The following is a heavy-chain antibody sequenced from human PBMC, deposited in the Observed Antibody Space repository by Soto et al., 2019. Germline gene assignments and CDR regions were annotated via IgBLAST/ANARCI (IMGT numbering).Heavy chain of an antibody. J-gene: IGHJ6*02. D-gene: IGHD1-1*01. CDR3: AKQQGPGTPYYYAMDV. Sequence: GGSLRLSCAASGFTFSSYAMSRVRQAPGKGLEWVSVIRSSGDRTYYADSVKGRFTISRDNSKNTLYMKMNSLRAEDTAVYYCAKQQGPGTPYYYAMDVWGQGTTVTVSS. CDR2: IRSSGDRT. CDR1: GFTFSSYA. V-gene: IGHV3-23*01.